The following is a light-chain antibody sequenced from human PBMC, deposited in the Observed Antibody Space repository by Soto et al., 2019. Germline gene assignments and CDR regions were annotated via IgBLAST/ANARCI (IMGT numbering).Light chain of an antibody. CDR2: KAS. V-gene: IGKV1-5*03. CDR1: QSISSW. CDR3: QHYNTYPWT. Sequence: DIRMTQSPSTLSASVGDRVTVTCWASQSISSWLAWYQQKAGKAPKLLIYKASALESGVPSRFSGSGSGTEFTLTISSLEPEDFATYSWQHYNTYPWTFGQGTKVEIK. J-gene: IGKJ1*01.